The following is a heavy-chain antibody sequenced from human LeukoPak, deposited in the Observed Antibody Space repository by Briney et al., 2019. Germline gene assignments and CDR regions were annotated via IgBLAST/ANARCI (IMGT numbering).Heavy chain of an antibody. Sequence: GGSLRLSCAASGFTFSSYWMSWVRQAPGKGLEWVANIKQDGSEKYYVDSVKGRFTISRDNAKNSLYLQMNSLRAEDTAVYYCARGIDDSSGPKGAAGYWGQGTLVTVSS. D-gene: IGHD3-22*01. CDR3: ARGIDDSSGPKGAAGY. CDR2: IKQDGSEK. CDR1: GFTFSSYW. V-gene: IGHV3-7*01. J-gene: IGHJ4*02.